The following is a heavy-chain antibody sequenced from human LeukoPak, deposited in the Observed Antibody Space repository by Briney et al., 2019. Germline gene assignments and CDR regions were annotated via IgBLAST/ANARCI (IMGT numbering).Heavy chain of an antibody. CDR2: ISAYNGNT. CDR3: ARDLGYYDSSGRDY. CDR1: GYTFTSYG. Sequence: ASVKVSCKASGYTFTSYGINWVRQAPGQGLEWMGLISAYNGNTNYAQKLQGRVTMTTDTSTSTAYMELRSLRSDDTAVYYCARDLGYYDSSGRDYWGQGTLVTVSS. V-gene: IGHV1-18*01. D-gene: IGHD3-22*01. J-gene: IGHJ4*02.